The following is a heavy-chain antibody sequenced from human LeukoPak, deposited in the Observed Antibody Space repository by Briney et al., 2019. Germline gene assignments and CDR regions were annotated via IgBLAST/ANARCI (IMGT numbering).Heavy chain of an antibody. J-gene: IGHJ6*03. CDR3: ARDLTSGPYYYYYMDV. CDR2: LSYDGTNK. D-gene: IGHD2-15*01. V-gene: IGHV3-30*03. CDR1: GFNFRSYW. Sequence: GGSLRISCAASGFNFRSYWMHWVRQAPGKGLEWVAVLSYDGTNKYYADSVKGRFTISRDNSKTTMLYLQMNSLRAEDTAVYYCARDLTSGPYYYYYMDVWGKGTTVTVSS.